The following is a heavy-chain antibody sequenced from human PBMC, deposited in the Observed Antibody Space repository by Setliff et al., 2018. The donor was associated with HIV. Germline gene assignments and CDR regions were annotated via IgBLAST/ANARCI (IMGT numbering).Heavy chain of an antibody. V-gene: IGHV1-2*02. CDR2: INPNNGDT. J-gene: IGHJ4*02. CDR1: GYTFTNYY. D-gene: IGHD5-12*01. CDR3: VRGKFRATWSLFADQYFDF. Sequence: PSVKVSCKASGYTFTNYYIHWVRQSPGQGLEWMGWINPNNGDTEYEQKFQGRVTMTRVTSITTVYMEVTRLRSDDTAVYYCVRGKFRATWSLFADQYFDFWGRGTLVT.